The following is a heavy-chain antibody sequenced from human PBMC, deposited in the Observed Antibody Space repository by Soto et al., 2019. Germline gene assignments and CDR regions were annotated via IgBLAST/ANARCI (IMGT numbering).Heavy chain of an antibody. CDR1: GGSISSGDYY. CDR3: AISLKYYYGSGSLDP. D-gene: IGHD3-10*01. V-gene: IGHV4-30-4*01. CDR2: IYYSGST. J-gene: IGHJ5*02. Sequence: SETLSLTGTVSGGSISSGDYYWCWIRQATGKGLEWIGYIYYSGSTYYNPSLKSRVTISVDTSKNQFSLKLSSVTAADTAVYYSAISLKYYYGSGSLDPWGQGTLFTLS.